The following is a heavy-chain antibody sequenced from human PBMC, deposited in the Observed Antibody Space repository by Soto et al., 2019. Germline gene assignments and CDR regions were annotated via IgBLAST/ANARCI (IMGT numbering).Heavy chain of an antibody. V-gene: IGHV4-34*01. Sequence: PSETLSLTCAVYGGSLSGYYWTWIRQPPGKGLEWIGEVNPGGITNYSPSVKSRLKISLDTSKKEVSLEMTSVTAADTAVYYCGRVVIKMAIQSLDSRGPRTLVT. CDR2: VNPGGIT. J-gene: IGHJ4*02. CDR3: GRVVIKMAIQSLDS. CDR1: GGSLSGYY.